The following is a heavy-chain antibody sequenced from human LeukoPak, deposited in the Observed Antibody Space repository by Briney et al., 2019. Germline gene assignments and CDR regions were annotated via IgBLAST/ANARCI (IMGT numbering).Heavy chain of an antibody. CDR2: IYSSGSI. Sequence: SETLSLTCTVSGGSFSNFYWSWVRQPPGKGLEWIGYIYSSGSINYNPSLKSRVTMSVDTSKNQFSLRLSSVTAADTAVYYCARQAYYYDSSGYYYDYWGQGTLVTVSS. CDR1: GGSFSNFY. V-gene: IGHV4-4*09. D-gene: IGHD3-22*01. J-gene: IGHJ4*02. CDR3: ARQAYYYDSSGYYYDY.